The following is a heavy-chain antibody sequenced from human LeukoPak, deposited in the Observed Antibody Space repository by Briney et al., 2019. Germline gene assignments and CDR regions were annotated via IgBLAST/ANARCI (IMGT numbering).Heavy chain of an antibody. V-gene: IGHV3-30*02. CDR1: GFTFSTYA. J-gene: IGHJ4*02. CDR3: AKGLRDGSNKYFDS. CDR2: IESDGTNK. D-gene: IGHD5-24*01. Sequence: GGSLRLSCAASGFTFSTYAMHWVRQAPGEGLEWVAFIESDGTNKLYGDAVKGRFTISRDNSKNTLYLQMNSLRPEDTAVYYCAKGLRDGSNKYFDSWGQGTLVTVSS.